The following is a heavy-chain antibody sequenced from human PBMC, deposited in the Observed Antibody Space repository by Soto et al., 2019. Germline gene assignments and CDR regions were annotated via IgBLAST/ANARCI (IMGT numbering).Heavy chain of an antibody. CDR3: ARVTLGA. CDR1: GDIFTEYG. V-gene: IGHV1-18*01. J-gene: IGHJ3*01. CDR2: ISTDNGDT. Sequence: QVQLVQSGPEVKKPGASVKVSCKASGDIFTEYGLSWVRQAPGQGLEWLGWISTDNGDTNYAQRLRGRVSMTTDTSTSTAYMELRSLRSDDTATYYCARVTLGAWGQGTMVTVSS.